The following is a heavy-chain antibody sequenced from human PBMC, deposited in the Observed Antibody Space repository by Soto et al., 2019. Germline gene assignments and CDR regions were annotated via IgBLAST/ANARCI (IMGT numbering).Heavy chain of an antibody. CDR3: ARLSSSWRYYFDY. Sequence: PGGSLRLSCAASGFTFSDYYMSWIRQAPGKGLERVSYISSSGSTIYYADSVKGRFTISRDNAKNSLYLQMNSLRAEDTAVYYCARLSSSWRYYFDYWGQGTLVTVSS. D-gene: IGHD6-13*01. CDR2: ISSSGSTI. J-gene: IGHJ4*02. V-gene: IGHV3-11*01. CDR1: GFTFSDYY.